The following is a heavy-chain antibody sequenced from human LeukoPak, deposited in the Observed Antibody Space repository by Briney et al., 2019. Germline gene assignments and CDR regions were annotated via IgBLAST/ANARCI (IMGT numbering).Heavy chain of an antibody. D-gene: IGHD6-19*01. CDR1: GFTFSSYS. Sequence: GGSLRLSCAASGFTFSSYSMNWVRQAPGKGLEWVSSISSSSSYIYYADSVQGRFTISRDNSKNSLYLQMNSLRSEDTAFYFCAKDIIPPHSSGSASWGQGTLVTVSS. J-gene: IGHJ5*02. V-gene: IGHV3-21*04. CDR3: AKDIIPPHSSGSAS. CDR2: ISSSSSYI.